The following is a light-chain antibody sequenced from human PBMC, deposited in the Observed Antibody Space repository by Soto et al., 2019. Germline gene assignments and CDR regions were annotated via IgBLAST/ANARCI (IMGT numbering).Light chain of an antibody. CDR3: QQYNNWPPA. V-gene: IGKV3-15*01. CDR2: GAS. J-gene: IGKJ1*01. CDR1: QSVSSN. Sequence: EIVMTQSAATLSVSPGERATLSCRASQSVSSNLARYQQKPGQAPRLLIYGASTRATGIPARFSGSGSGTEFTLTISRLQSEDFAVYYCQQYNNWPPAFGQGTKVDIK.